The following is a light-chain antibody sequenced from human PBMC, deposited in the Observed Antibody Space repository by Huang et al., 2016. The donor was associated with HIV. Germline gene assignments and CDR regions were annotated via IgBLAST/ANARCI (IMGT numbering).Light chain of an antibody. CDR3: MQGTHPFT. V-gene: IGKV2-30*02. CDR2: KVS. Sequence: DVVMTQSPLSLSVTLGQPASISCKSSQSLLHSDGDTYLNWFHQRPGQSPRRLNYKVSKRDSGVPDRFRGIGYGTDFTLEISRVEPDHVGVYYCMQGTHPFTFGPGTTVAIK. CDR1: QSLLHSDGDTY. J-gene: IGKJ3*01.